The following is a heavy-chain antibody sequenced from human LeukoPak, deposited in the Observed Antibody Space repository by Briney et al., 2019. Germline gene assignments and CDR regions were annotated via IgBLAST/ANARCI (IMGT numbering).Heavy chain of an antibody. V-gene: IGHV3-64D*09. CDR1: GFAFSSYG. J-gene: IGHJ4*02. CDR3: VKDDVYYYDSGDYAH. Sequence: AGGSLRVSCSASGFAFSSYGMYWVRQAPGKGLEYVSAISKDGGTQYPADSVKGRITISRDNSKNTLYLQMSSLRPEDTAVYYCVKDDVYYYDSGDYAHWGQGTLVTVSS. CDR2: ISKDGGTQ. D-gene: IGHD3-22*01.